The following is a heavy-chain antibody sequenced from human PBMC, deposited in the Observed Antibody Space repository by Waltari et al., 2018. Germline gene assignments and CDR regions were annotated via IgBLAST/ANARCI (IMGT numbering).Heavy chain of an antibody. CDR3: AREAVIRTASDTSAHYIDDAADI. D-gene: IGHD4-4*01. CDR1: GYTFTGYY. J-gene: IGHJ3*02. CDR2: INPNSGGT. V-gene: IGHV1-2*02. Sequence: QVQLVQSGAEVKKPGASVKVSCKASGYTFTGYYMHWVRQSPGQGLEWMGWINPNSGGTNYAQKFQGRVTMTRDTSISTAYMELSRLRSDDTAVYYCAREAVIRTASDTSAHYIDDAADIWGQGTMVTVSS.